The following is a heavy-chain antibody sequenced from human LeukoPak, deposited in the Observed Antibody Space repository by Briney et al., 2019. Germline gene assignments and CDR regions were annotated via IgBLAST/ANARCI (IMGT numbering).Heavy chain of an antibody. D-gene: IGHD6-13*01. CDR2: INHSGSP. CDR3: ARAPVRVAAVGKYFDF. V-gene: IGHV4-34*01. J-gene: IGHJ4*02. Sequence: SSETLSLTCAVYGGSFSNYYWSWIRQPPGKGLEWIGEINHSGSPNFNPPLKSRLTISVDTSQKQFSLKLSSVTAADTAVYYCARAPVRVAAVGKYFDFRGQGTLVIVSS. CDR1: GGSFSNYY.